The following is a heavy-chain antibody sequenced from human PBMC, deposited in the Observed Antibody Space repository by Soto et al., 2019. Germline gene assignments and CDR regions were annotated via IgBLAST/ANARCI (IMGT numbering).Heavy chain of an antibody. D-gene: IGHD2-2*01. Sequence: QLQLQESGSGLVKPSQTLSLTCAVSGGSISSGGYSWSWIRQPPGKGLEWVGYVYHSGSTYYNPSLKSRVTISIDRSKNQFSLKLSSVIAADTAVYYCTRSSSTVTTLDYWGQGTLVTVSS. CDR2: VYHSGST. CDR3: TRSSSTVTTLDY. J-gene: IGHJ4*02. V-gene: IGHV4-30-2*01. CDR1: GGSISSGGYS.